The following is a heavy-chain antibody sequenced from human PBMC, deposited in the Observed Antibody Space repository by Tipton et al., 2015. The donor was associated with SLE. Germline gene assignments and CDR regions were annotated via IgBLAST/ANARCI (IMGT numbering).Heavy chain of an antibody. CDR1: GCSISSSSYY. V-gene: IGHV4-39*07. CDR2: IYYSGST. D-gene: IGHD6-6*01. CDR3: ARSKEGQLVWY. J-gene: IGHJ4*02. Sequence: LRLSCTVSGCSISSSSYYWGWIRQPPGKGLEWIGSIYYSGSTYYNPSLKSRVTISVDTSKNLFSLTLSSVTAADTAVYYCARSKEGQLVWYWGQGALVPVSS.